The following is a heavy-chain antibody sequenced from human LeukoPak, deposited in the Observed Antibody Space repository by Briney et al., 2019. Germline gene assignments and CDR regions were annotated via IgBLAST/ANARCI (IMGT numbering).Heavy chain of an antibody. Sequence: GGSVRLSCAASGFTFSHYGMHWVRQAPGKGLEWVAVIWSDGTNQYYVDSVKGRFTISRDDSGNTVYLQMNSLRPEDTGVYYCAKDAQRGFDYSNSLEYWGQGTPVTVST. CDR1: GFTFSHYG. V-gene: IGHV3-33*06. J-gene: IGHJ4*02. CDR2: IWSDGTNQ. CDR3: AKDAQRGFDYSNSLEY. D-gene: IGHD4-11*01.